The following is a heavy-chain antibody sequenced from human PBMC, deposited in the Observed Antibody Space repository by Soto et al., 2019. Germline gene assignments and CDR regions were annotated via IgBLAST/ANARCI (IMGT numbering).Heavy chain of an antibody. Sequence: ASVKVSCKASGYTFTSYAMHWVRQAPGQRLEWMGWINAGNGNTKYSQKFQGRVTITRDTSASTAYMELSSLRSEDTAVYYCARDWSSTWFFHYWGQGTVVTDS. CDR3: ARDWSSTWFFHY. CDR1: GYTFTSYA. CDR2: INAGNGNT. J-gene: IGHJ4*02. V-gene: IGHV1-3*01. D-gene: IGHD6-13*01.